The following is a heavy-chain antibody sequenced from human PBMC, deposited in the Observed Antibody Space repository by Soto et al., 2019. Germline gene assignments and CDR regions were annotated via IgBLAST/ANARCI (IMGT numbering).Heavy chain of an antibody. D-gene: IGHD2-15*01. V-gene: IGHV3-48*02. Sequence: EVQLVESGGGLVQPGGSRSLSGAASGFFLGPYTMNWVPQAPGKGLEWVSYISSSSSTIYYADSVQGRFTISRDNAKNSLYLQVNSLRDEDTAVYYCARPAGRVDYFDYWGQGTLVTVSS. CDR1: GFFLGPYT. J-gene: IGHJ4*02. CDR2: ISSSSSTI. CDR3: ARPAGRVDYFDY.